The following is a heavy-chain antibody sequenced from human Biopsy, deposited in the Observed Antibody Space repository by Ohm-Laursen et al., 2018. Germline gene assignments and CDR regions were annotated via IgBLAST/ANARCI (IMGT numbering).Heavy chain of an antibody. CDR2: IVVGGGNT. V-gene: IGHV1-58*02. CDR3: ASRPNCGGDCSSGFDY. D-gene: IGHD2-21*02. CDR1: GFTFNRSA. J-gene: IGHJ4*02. Sequence: SVTVSCKASGFTFNRSAMQWVRQARGPRLEWIGWIVVGGGNTNYAQKFQERVTITRDMSTSTAYMELSSLRSEDTAVYYCASRPNCGGDCSSGFDYWGQGTLVTVSS.